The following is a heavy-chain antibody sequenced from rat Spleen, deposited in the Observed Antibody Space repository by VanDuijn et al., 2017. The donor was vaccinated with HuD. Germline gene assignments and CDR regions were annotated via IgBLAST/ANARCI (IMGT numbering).Heavy chain of an antibody. D-gene: IGHD1-6*01. V-gene: IGHV2S30*01. Sequence: QVQLKESGPGLVQPSQTLSLTCAVSGFSLMDYSVHWVRQPPGKGLEWMGRMKYNGDTYYNSPLKSRLSISRDTSKSQVFVKMNSLQTEDTAIYYCTRVSFLYTTDPHYVMDAWGQGTSVTVSS. CDR1: GFSLMDYS. CDR2: MKYNGDT. J-gene: IGHJ4*01. CDR3: TRVSFLYTTDPHYVMDA.